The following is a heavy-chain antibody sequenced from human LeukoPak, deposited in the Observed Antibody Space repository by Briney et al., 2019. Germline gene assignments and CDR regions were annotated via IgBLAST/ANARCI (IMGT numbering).Heavy chain of an antibody. Sequence: PSETLSLTCTVSGGSISSSSYYWGWLRQPPGKGLEWIGSIYYSGSTYYNPSLKSRVTISVDTSKNQFSLKLSSVTAADTAVYYCARHEHDILTGYYPLYFDYWGQGTLVTVSS. J-gene: IGHJ4*02. CDR1: GGSISSSSYY. CDR3: ARHEHDILTGYYPLYFDY. D-gene: IGHD3-9*01. CDR2: IYYSGST. V-gene: IGHV4-39*01.